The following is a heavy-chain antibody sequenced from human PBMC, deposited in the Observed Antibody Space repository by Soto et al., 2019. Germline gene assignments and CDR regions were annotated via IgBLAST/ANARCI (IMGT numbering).Heavy chain of an antibody. Sequence: GGSLRLSCAASGFTFSSYWMHWVRPAPGKGLVWVSRINRDGSSINYADSARGRVTISRDNAKNTLYLQVNGLRAEDTAVYYCAREIATTGEYYFDYWGQGILVTVSS. CDR1: GFTFSSYW. CDR3: AREIATTGEYYFDY. CDR2: INRDGSSI. D-gene: IGHD6-13*01. V-gene: IGHV3-74*01. J-gene: IGHJ4*02.